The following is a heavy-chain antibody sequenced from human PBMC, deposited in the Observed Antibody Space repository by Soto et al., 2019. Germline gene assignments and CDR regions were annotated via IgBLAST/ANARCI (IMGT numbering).Heavy chain of an antibody. CDR2: ISGSGGST. V-gene: IGHV3-23*01. CDR1: GFTFSSYA. CDR3: ASTYYDFWSGYYTGAQYGVGDY. Sequence: EVQLLESGGGLVQPGGSLRLSCAASGFTFSSYAMSWVRQAPGKGLEWVSAISGSGGSTYYADSVKGRFTISRDNSKKKLYLQMNSRRAEDTAVYYCASTYYDFWSGYYTGAQYGVGDYWGQGTLVTVSS. D-gene: IGHD3-3*01. J-gene: IGHJ4*02.